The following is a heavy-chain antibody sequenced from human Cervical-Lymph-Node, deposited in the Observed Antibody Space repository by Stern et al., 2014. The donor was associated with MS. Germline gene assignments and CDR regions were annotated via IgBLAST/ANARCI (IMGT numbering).Heavy chain of an antibody. D-gene: IGHD6-19*01. Sequence: VQLVESGAEVKKTGSSVKVSCKASGGTFSSYAISWVRQAPGQGLEWMGGIIPIFGTANYAQKFQGRVTITADESTSTAYMELSSLRSEDTAVYYCARSPYSSGWYYFDYWGQGTLVTVSS. CDR1: GGTFSSYA. J-gene: IGHJ4*02. V-gene: IGHV1-69*01. CDR2: IIPIFGTA. CDR3: ARSPYSSGWYYFDY.